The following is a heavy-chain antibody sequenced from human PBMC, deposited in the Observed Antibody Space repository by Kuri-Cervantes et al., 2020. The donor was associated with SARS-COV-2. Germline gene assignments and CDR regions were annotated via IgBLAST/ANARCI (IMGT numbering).Heavy chain of an antibody. CDR3: AKDGDIVVVPATISGGFDS. V-gene: IGHV3-23*01. J-gene: IGHJ4*02. CDR1: GFTFSSYA. CDR2: ISGSGGST. D-gene: IGHD2-2*02. Sequence: GGSLRLPCPASGFTFSSYAMSWVRQAPGKGLEWVSDISGSGGSTYYADSVKGRFTISRDNSKNTLYLQMNSLRAEDTAVYYCAKDGDIVVVPATISGGFDSWGQGTLVTVSS.